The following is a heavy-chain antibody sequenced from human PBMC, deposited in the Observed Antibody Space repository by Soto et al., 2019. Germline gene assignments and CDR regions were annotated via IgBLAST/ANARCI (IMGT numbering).Heavy chain of an antibody. J-gene: IGHJ4*02. V-gene: IGHV4-30-4*08. CDR1: GGSISSDIYH. D-gene: IGHD5-18*01. CDR3: ASNAMVIKTFYFDD. CDR2: IYYSGSI. Sequence: PSETLSLTCTVSGGSISSDIYHWTWIRQSPGKGLEWIGYIYYSGSIFYNPSFRSRVTISVDTSKNQFSLQLSSVTAADTAVYYCASNAMVIKTFYFDDWGQGTLVTVSS.